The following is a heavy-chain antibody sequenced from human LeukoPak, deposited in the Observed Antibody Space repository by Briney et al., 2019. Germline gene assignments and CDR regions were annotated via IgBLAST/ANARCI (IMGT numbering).Heavy chain of an antibody. V-gene: IGHV4-59*01. CDR3: ARGRLLEWFDN. CDR2: ISDTGYT. J-gene: IGHJ5*02. CDR1: GSSISSYY. Sequence: PSETLSLTCTVSGSSISSYYWSWIRQPPGKRLEWIGYISDTGYTNYNPSLKSRVAISVDTSKRQFSLKLSSVTAADTAVYYCARGRLLEWFDNWGQGTLVSVSS. D-gene: IGHD3-3*01.